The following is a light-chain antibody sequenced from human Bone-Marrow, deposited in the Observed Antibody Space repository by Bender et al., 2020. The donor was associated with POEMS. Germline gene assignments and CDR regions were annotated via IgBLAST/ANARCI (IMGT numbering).Light chain of an antibody. CDR3: ASYTGSNNNLV. J-gene: IGLJ3*02. V-gene: IGLV2-8*01. Sequence: QSALTQPPSASGSPGQSVTISCTGTSGDVGGYNYVSWYQQHPGKAPKIIIYEVTKRPSGVPDRFSGSKSGNTASLTVSGLQAEDEADYYCASYTGSNNNLVFGGGTKLTVL. CDR2: EVT. CDR1: SGDVGGYNY.